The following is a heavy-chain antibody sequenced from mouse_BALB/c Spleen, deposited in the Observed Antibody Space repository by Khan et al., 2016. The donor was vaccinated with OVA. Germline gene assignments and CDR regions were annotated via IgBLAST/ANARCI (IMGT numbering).Heavy chain of an antibody. CDR1: GYSITSGYG. CDR2: ISNSGST. CDR3: ARTARIKY. J-gene: IGHJ2*01. V-gene: IGHV3-2*02. Sequence: VQLVESGPGLVKPSQSLSLTCKVTGYSITSGYGWNWNRKFPGNKLEWMGYISNSGSTNYNPNLKSQTTITRDTSTSQSFLQLNSVTTEDTATYYCARTARIKYWGQGTTLTVSS. D-gene: IGHD1-2*01.